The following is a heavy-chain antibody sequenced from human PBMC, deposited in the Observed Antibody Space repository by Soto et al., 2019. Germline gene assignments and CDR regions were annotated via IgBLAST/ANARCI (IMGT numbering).Heavy chain of an antibody. V-gene: IGHV5-51*01. D-gene: IGHD6-13*01. Sequence: VQLVQAGAEVKKPGESLKISCKGSGYSFAGYWIAWVRQMPGKGLEWMGIIYHDNSDTRYSRSFQGQVTISADKSIRTAYLQWSSLKASDTAVYYCARQGATAAILPLIWFDPWGQGTLVTVSS. J-gene: IGHJ5*02. CDR3: ARQGATAAILPLIWFDP. CDR1: GYSFAGYW. CDR2: IYHDNSDT.